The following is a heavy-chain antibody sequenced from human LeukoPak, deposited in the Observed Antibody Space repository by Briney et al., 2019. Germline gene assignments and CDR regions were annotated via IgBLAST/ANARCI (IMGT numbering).Heavy chain of an antibody. J-gene: IGHJ4*01. CDR3: ARGRGYSSL. CDR2: IYTSGSP. CDR1: GDSISRGSYS. D-gene: IGHD5-18*01. V-gene: IGHV4-61*02. Sequence: KSSETLSLICTVSGDSISRGSYSWSWIRQPAGKGLEWIGLIYTSGSPNYNPSLKSRVAISVDTSNNQFSLKLSSVTAADTAVYYCARGRGYSSLWGHGTQVTVSS.